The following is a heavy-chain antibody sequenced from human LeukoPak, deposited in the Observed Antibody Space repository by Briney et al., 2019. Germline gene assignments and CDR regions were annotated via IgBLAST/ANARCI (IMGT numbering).Heavy chain of an antibody. V-gene: IGHV3-30*03. D-gene: IGHD1-26*01. Sequence: GGSLRLSCATSGFTFSSYGMHWVRQAPGKGLEWVAVISYDGSNKYYADSVKGRFTISRDNSKNTLYLQMNSLRAEDTAVYYCARGRWELSLWGQGTLVTVSS. CDR1: GFTFSSYG. J-gene: IGHJ4*02. CDR2: ISYDGSNK. CDR3: ARGRWELSL.